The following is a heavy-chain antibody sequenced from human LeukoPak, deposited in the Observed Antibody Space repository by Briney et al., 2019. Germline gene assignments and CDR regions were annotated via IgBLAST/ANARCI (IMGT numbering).Heavy chain of an antibody. V-gene: IGHV4-59*01. D-gene: IGHD3-3*01. CDR3: ASLYYDFWSGYGAFDI. CDR2: IYYSGST. J-gene: IGHJ3*02. Sequence: SETLSLTCTVSGGSISSYYWSWIRQPPGKGLEWIGYIYYSGSTNYNPSLKSRVTISVDTSKNQFSLKLSSVTAADTAVYYCASLYYDFWSGYGAFDIWGQGTMVTVSS. CDR1: GGSISSYY.